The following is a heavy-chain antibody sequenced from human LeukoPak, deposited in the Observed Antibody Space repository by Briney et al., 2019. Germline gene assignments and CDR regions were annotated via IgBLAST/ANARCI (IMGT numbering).Heavy chain of an antibody. CDR3: ARVITIHLSYYYYYYMDV. V-gene: IGHV4-59*01. CDR1: GGSISSYY. J-gene: IGHJ6*03. D-gene: IGHD3-10*01. CDR2: IYYNGST. Sequence: EASETLSLTCTVSGGSISSYYWSWIRQPPGKGLEWIGYIYYNGSTNYNPSLKSRVTISVDTSKNQFSLKLSFVTAADTAVYYCARVITIHLSYYYYYYMDVWGKGTTVTVSS.